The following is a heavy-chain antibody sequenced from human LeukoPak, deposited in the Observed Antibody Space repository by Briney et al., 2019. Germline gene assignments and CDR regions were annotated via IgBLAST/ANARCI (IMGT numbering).Heavy chain of an antibody. V-gene: IGHV4-34*01. D-gene: IGHD3-9*01. CDR3: ARTVRYFDWLTHLDY. CDR2: INHSGST. J-gene: IGHJ4*02. Sequence: NPSETLSLTCAVYGGSFSGYYWSWIRQPSGKGLEWIGEINHSGSTNYNPSLKSRVTISVDTSKNQFSLKLSSVTAADTAVYYCARTVRYFDWLTHLDYWGQGTLVTVSS. CDR1: GGSFSGYY.